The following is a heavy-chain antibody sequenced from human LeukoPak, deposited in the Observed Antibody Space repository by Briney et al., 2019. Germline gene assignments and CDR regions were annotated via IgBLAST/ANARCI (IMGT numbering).Heavy chain of an antibody. D-gene: IGHD6-19*01. CDR3: ARGGSGSPFDF. J-gene: IGHJ4*02. V-gene: IGHV4-59*01. CDR1: SGSIRNYY. CDR2: VYYTGVT. Sequence: PSETLSLTCTVSSGSIRNYYWSWIRQSPGEGLEWIGYVYYTGVTNYTPSLKRRVSISVDTSKDQFSMKMTSLTTADTAIYYCARGGSGSPFDFWGQGILVTVSS.